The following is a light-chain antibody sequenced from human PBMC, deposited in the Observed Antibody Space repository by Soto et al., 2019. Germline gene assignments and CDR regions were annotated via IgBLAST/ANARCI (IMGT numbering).Light chain of an antibody. CDR3: QQYGTSPRT. V-gene: IGKV3-20*01. Sequence: DIVLTQSPGTLSLSPGDRATLSCRASQSVLSSYFAWYQQRPGQAPRLLIFGASGRAAGIPDRFSGSGSGTDFTLIINRLEPEDFAVYYCQQYGTSPRTFGQGTKVEIK. CDR2: GAS. J-gene: IGKJ1*01. CDR1: QSVLSSY.